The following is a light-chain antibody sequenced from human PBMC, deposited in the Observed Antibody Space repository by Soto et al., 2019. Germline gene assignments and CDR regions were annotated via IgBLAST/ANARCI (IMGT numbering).Light chain of an antibody. J-gene: IGKJ1*01. CDR2: DAS. Sequence: DIQMTQSPSTLSASVGDRVTITCRASQSISSWLAWYQQKPGKAPKLLIYDASSLESGVPSRFSGSGSGTEFTLTTSSLQPDDFATYYCQQYNSYSSWTFGQGTKVHIK. CDR1: QSISSW. V-gene: IGKV1-5*01. CDR3: QQYNSYSSWT.